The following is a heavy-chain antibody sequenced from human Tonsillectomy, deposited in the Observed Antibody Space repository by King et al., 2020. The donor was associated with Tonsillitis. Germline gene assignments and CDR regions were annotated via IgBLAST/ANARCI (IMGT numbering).Heavy chain of an antibody. Sequence: VQLVESGGGLVQPGGSLRLSCAASGFTFSSYAMSWVRQAPGKGLEWVSVISGSGGSTYYADSVKGRFTISRDNSKNTLYLQMNSLRAEDTAVYYCAKVPTYSQGPEDYFDYWGQGTLVTVSS. J-gene: IGHJ4*02. D-gene: IGHD6-13*01. CDR1: GFTFSSYA. CDR2: ISGSGGST. V-gene: IGHV3-23*04. CDR3: AKVPTYSQGPEDYFDY.